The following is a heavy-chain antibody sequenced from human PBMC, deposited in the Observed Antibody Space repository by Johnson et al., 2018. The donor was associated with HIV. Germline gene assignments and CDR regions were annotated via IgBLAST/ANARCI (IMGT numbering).Heavy chain of an antibody. CDR3: ARGHHDSGYPLEAFDI. Sequence: LVESGGGLVQPGRSLRLSCAASGFTFADYAMHWARQTPGKGLEWVSGISWNSGSIGYADSVKGRFTISRDNSKNTLLLQMNSLRVDDTAMYYCARGHHDSGYPLEAFDIWGQGTMVTVSS. J-gene: IGHJ3*02. V-gene: IGHV3-9*01. CDR2: ISWNSGSI. D-gene: IGHD3-22*01. CDR1: GFTFADYA.